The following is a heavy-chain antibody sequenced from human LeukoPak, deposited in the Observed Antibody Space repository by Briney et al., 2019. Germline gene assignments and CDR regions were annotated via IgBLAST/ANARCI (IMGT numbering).Heavy chain of an antibody. Sequence: GGSLRLSCAVPGFTSGSTFSSRWMHWVRQAPGKGLVWVSLVKSDGSTNYADSVKGRFTVSRDNAKNTLYLQKNNLRVEDTALYFCHPLGYTSNWGQGTLVTVSS. CDR1: GSTFSSRW. CDR3: HPLGYTSN. V-gene: IGHV3-74*01. J-gene: IGHJ4*02. CDR2: VKSDGST. D-gene: IGHD6-19*01.